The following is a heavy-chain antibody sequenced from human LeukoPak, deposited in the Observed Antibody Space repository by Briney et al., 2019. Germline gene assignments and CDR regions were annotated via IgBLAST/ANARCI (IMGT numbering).Heavy chain of an antibody. J-gene: IGHJ4*02. CDR1: GGSISSYY. V-gene: IGHV4-4*07. D-gene: IGHD3-3*01. Sequence: PSETLSLTCTVSGGSISSYYWSWIRQPAGKGLEWIGRIYTSGSTNYNPSLKSRVTISVDRSKNQFSLKLSSVAAADTAVYYCARSYDTKFDYWGQGTLVTVSS. CDR3: ARSYDTKFDY. CDR2: IYTSGST.